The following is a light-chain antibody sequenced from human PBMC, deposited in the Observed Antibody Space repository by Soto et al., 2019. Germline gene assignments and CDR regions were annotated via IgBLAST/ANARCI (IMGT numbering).Light chain of an antibody. J-gene: IGLJ2*01. Sequence: QSVLTQPPSASGTPGQRVTISCSGSSSNIASHYVYWYQQLPGTAPKLLIYRNNQRPSGVPDRFSGSKSGTSASLAISGLRSEDEADYYCASWDDSLSGVIFGGGTKLTVL. CDR3: ASWDDSLSGVI. CDR2: RNN. V-gene: IGLV1-47*01. CDR1: SSNIASHY.